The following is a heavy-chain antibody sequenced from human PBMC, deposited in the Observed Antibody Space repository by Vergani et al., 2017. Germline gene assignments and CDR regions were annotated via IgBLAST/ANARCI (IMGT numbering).Heavy chain of an antibody. CDR3: ARANYYVAYFDY. Sequence: QVQLQESGPGLLKPSQTLSLTCTVSGASVSRGTYYWTWIRQPAGKKLEWIVRMYTSGHTIYNPSLESRVTMSVDTSKNQFSLQLSSVTAADTAVYYCARANYYVAYFDYWGQGTLVTVSS. J-gene: IGHJ4*02. CDR1: GASVSRGTYY. CDR2: MYTSGHT. V-gene: IGHV4-61*02. D-gene: IGHD3-10*02.